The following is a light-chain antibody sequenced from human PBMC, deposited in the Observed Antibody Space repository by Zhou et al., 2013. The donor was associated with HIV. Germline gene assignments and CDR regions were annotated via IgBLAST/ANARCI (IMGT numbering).Light chain of an antibody. Sequence: DIQMTQSPSSLSAPVGDRVTITCRASQGINTYLAWYQQKPGKVPKLLIYGAFTLETGVPPRFSGSGSGTDFTLTISSLQPDDFATYYCQQYNSYSTFGQGTKLEIK. J-gene: IGKJ2*01. CDR1: QGINTY. CDR3: QQYNSYST. V-gene: IGKV1-27*01. CDR2: GAF.